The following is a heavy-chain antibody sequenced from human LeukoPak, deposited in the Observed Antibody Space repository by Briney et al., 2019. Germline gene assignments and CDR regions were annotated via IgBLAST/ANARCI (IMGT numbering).Heavy chain of an antibody. CDR2: IYYSGST. Sequence: GSLRLSCAASGFAFNSQTMSWVRQAPGKGLEWIGSIYYSGSTYYNPSLKSRVTISVDTSKNQFSLKLSSVTAADTAVYYCASPTFCGGDCYYFDYWGQGTLVTVSS. J-gene: IGHJ4*02. CDR3: ASPTFCGGDCYYFDY. V-gene: IGHV4-39*01. CDR1: GFAFNSQT. D-gene: IGHD2-21*02.